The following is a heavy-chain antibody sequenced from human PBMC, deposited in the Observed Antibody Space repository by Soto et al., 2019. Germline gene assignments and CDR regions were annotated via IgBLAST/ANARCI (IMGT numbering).Heavy chain of an antibody. CDR2: INSNGGNT. J-gene: IGHJ4*02. CDR3: ARRSGSGLDY. D-gene: IGHD2-15*01. V-gene: IGHV3-64*02. Sequence: GGSLRLSCAASGFTFSTYAMHWVRQAPGKGLECVSAINSNGGNTYYADSVKGRFTISRDNSKNTLYLQMGSLRTEDTAVYYCARRSGSGLDYWGQGTLVTVSS. CDR1: GFTFSTYA.